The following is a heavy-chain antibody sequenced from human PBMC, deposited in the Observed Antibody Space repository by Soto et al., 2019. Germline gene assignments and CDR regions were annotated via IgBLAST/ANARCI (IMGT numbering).Heavy chain of an antibody. CDR1: GFTFSSYG. CDR2: ISYDGSNT. J-gene: IGHJ4*02. CDR3: AKEGGLSGSYYISSSYYFDY. V-gene: IGHV3-30*18. Sequence: QVQLVESEGGVVQPGRSLRLSCVASGFTFSSYGMHWVRQAPGKGLEWVAIISYDGSNTYYADSVKGRFTISRDNSKNTLYLQMNSLRAEDTSVYYCAKEGGLSGSYYISSSYYFDYWGQGTLVTVSS. D-gene: IGHD1-26*01.